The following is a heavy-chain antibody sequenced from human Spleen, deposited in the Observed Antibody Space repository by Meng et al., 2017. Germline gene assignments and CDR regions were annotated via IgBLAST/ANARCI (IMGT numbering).Heavy chain of an antibody. J-gene: IGHJ4*02. V-gene: IGHV1-69*06. CDR1: GGTFSNYA. CDR2: IIPMLDTT. Sequence: QVQLGQSGAGVKKPGASLKVSCKASGGTFSNYAISWVRQGPGQGLEWMGGIIPMLDTTDYAQRFRGRITLTRDTSTTTVYMDLGSLGSDDTAFYYCAREKSPGHFDYFGQGILVTVSS. CDR3: AREKSPGHFDY.